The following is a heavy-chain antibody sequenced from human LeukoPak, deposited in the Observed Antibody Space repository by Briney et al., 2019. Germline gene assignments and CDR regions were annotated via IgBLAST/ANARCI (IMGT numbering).Heavy chain of an antibody. CDR1: GFTFSSYS. J-gene: IGHJ5*02. D-gene: IGHD6-19*01. V-gene: IGHV3-23*01. CDR3: PKHIAVAAGWFDP. Sequence: GGSLRLSCAASGFTFSSYSMSWVRQAPGKGLEWVSAISGRGGSTYYADSVKGRFTISRDNSKNTLYLERNKRISEATDVYNWPKHIAVAAGWFDPWGQGTLVTVSS. CDR2: ISGRGGST.